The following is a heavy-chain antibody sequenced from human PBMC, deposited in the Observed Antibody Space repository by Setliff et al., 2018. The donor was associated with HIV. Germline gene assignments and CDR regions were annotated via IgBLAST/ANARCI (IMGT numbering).Heavy chain of an antibody. J-gene: IGHJ3*02. CDR3: ARDWKHVFDI. CDR1: GYTFANYD. V-gene: IGHV1-8*02. D-gene: IGHD1-1*01. CDR2: MNPNSGNA. Sequence: ASVKVSCKASGYTFANYDIDWVRQATGQGLEWMGWMNPNSGNAGFAQKFQGSVTVTRNTSISTAYMELSRLGSDDTAVYYCARDWKHVFDIWGQGTMVTVSS.